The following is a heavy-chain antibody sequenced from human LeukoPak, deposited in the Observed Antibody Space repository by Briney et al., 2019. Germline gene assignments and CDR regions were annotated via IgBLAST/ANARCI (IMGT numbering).Heavy chain of an antibody. J-gene: IGHJ4*02. CDR2: ISYDGSNK. Sequence: GGSLRLSCAASGFTFSSYGMHWVRQAPGKGLKWVAVISYDGSNKYYADSVKGRFTISRDNSKNTLYLQMNSLRAEDTAVYYCAKDQRFGESVDYWGQGTLVTVSS. V-gene: IGHV3-30*18. CDR3: AKDQRFGESVDY. CDR1: GFTFSSYG. D-gene: IGHD3-10*01.